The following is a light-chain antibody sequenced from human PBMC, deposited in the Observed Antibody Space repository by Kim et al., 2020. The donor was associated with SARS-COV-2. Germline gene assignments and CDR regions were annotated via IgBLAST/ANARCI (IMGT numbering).Light chain of an antibody. V-gene: IGLV1-44*01. Sequence: QSVLTQPPSVSGTPGQRVSISCSGSTSNIETNTVNWYQQLPGAAPKLLIHTNNQRPSGVPDRCSGSRFGTSASLTISWRQSEDEADYFCAAWDDSPDGYVVFGGGTKLTVL. J-gene: IGLJ2*01. CDR1: TSNIETNT. CDR2: TNN. CDR3: AAWDDSPDGYVV.